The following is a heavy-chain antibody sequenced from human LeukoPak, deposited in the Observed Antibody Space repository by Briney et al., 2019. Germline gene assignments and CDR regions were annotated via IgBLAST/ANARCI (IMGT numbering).Heavy chain of an antibody. CDR2: INHNGNT. V-gene: IGHV4-34*01. D-gene: IGHD3-10*01. CDR1: GGSFSGYH. Sequence: SETLSLTCAVYGGSFSGYHWNWIRQAPWKGLEWIGEINHNGNTNYNPSLKGRVTISVDTSKNQFSLKLNSVTAADTAVYYCTRRSYDSGSYYDGWYFDYWGQGTLVTVSS. CDR3: TRRSYDSGSYYDGWYFDY. J-gene: IGHJ4*02.